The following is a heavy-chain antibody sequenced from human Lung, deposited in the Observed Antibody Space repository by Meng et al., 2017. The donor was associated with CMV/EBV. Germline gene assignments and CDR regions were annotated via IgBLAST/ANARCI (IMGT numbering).Heavy chain of an antibody. CDR3: AKSSDNGWSS. V-gene: IGHV1-2*06. CDR1: GYSFSGFY. Sequence: VRRVHSGAEVKSPGASVKISCQASGYSFSGFYLNWARQAPGHGLEWLGRVNPISDDTHLAQKFEGRITVTRGATINTAFMELTRLRPDDTAVYYCAKSSDNGWSSWGPGTLVTVSS. J-gene: IGHJ4*01. CDR2: VNPISDDT. D-gene: IGHD6-19*01.